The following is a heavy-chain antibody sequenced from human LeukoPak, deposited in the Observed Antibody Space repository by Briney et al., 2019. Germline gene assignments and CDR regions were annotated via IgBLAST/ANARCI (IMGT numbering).Heavy chain of an antibody. CDR3: ATSAAVGYYYYMDV. V-gene: IGHV1-24*01. Sequence: GAXVKVSCKVSGYTHTELSMHWVRQAPGKGLEWMGGFDPEDGETIYAQKFQGRVTMTEDTSTDTAYMELSSLRSEDTAVYYCATSAAVGYYYYMDVWGKGTTVTVSS. CDR2: FDPEDGET. CDR1: GYTHTELS. D-gene: IGHD6-25*01. J-gene: IGHJ6*03.